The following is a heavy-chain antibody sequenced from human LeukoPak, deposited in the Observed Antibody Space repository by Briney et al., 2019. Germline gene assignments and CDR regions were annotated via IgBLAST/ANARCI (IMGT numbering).Heavy chain of an antibody. J-gene: IGHJ4*02. V-gene: IGHV4-61*08. CDR1: GGSLNSGDYY. Sequence: SETLSLTCTVSGGSLNSGDYYWTWIRLPPGKGLEWIGYTYYSGSTNYNPSLKSRVTISLQTSKNQFSLKVNSVTAADTAMYYCTRGLSEHYSSPFAYWGQGILVPVSS. CDR2: TYYSGST. CDR3: TRGLSEHYSSPFAY. D-gene: IGHD5-18*01.